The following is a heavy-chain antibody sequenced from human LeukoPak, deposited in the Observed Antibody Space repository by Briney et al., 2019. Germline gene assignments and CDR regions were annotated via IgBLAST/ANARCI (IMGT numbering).Heavy chain of an antibody. D-gene: IGHD2-15*01. Sequence: GASVKVSCKASGYTFTRYYMHWVRQAPGQGLEWMGIINPSGGSTSYAQKFQGRVTMTRDTSTSTVYMELNSLRSEDTAVYYCAKGYCSGGTCYSYDYWGQGTLVTVFS. CDR1: GYTFTRYY. V-gene: IGHV1-46*01. CDR2: INPSGGST. J-gene: IGHJ4*02. CDR3: AKGYCSGGTCYSYDY.